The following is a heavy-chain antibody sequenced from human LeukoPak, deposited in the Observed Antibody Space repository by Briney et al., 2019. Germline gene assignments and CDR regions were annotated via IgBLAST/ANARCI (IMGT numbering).Heavy chain of an antibody. Sequence: ASVRVSCKASGYTFTDYYMHWVRQATGQGLEWMGIINPSDGSTNYAQKFQGGVTMTRDTSTSTVYMEVSSLRSEDTAVYYCVTFHRWDAFDFWGQGTLVTVSS. CDR3: VTFHRWDAFDF. V-gene: IGHV1-46*01. CDR2: INPSDGST. CDR1: GYTFTDYY. J-gene: IGHJ3*01. D-gene: IGHD1-20*01.